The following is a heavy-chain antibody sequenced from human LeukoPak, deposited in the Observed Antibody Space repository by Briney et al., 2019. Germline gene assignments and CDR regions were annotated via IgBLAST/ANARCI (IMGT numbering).Heavy chain of an antibody. Sequence: GGSLRLSCAASGFTFSSYAMSWVRQAPGKGLEWVSAISGSGGSTYYADSVKGRFTISRDNSKNTLYLQMNSLRAQDTAVYYCAKAHYFDWLSGMDVWGQGTTVTVSS. V-gene: IGHV3-23*01. CDR3: AKAHYFDWLSGMDV. CDR1: GFTFSSYA. D-gene: IGHD3-9*01. J-gene: IGHJ6*02. CDR2: ISGSGGST.